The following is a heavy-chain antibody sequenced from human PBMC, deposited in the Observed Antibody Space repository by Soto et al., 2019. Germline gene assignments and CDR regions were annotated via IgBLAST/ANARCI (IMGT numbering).Heavy chain of an antibody. CDR3: ARSIAAAGTSFGWFDP. V-gene: IGHV3-7*05. CDR1: GFTFSSYW. J-gene: IGHJ5*02. CDR2: INEDGSEK. D-gene: IGHD6-13*01. Sequence: GGSLRLSCAASGFTFSSYWMTWVRQAPGKGMEWVANINEDGSEKYYGDSVKGRFTISRDDAKNSLYLQMNSLRAEDTAVYYCARSIAAAGTSFGWFDPWGQGTLVTVSS.